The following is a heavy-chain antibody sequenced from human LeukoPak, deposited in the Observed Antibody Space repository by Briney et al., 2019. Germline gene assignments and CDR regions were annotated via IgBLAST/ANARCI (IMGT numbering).Heavy chain of an antibody. Sequence: GGSLRLSCAASGFTISSYGMHWVRQAPGKGLEWVAFIRYDGSNKYYADSVKGRFTISRDDSKNTLYLQMNSLTPEDTAVYFCAKAFAYGDQFFDPWGRGTLVTVSS. CDR3: AKAFAYGDQFFDP. D-gene: IGHD4-17*01. V-gene: IGHV3-30*02. CDR2: IRYDGSNK. CDR1: GFTISSYG. J-gene: IGHJ5*02.